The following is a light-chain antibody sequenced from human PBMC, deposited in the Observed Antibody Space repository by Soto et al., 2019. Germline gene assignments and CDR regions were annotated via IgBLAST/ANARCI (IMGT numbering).Light chain of an antibody. Sequence: DIVMTQSPLSLPVTPGEPASISCRSSQTLLHSNGYNYLDWYLQKPGQSPQLLIYLGFNRASGVPDRFSGSGSGTDFTLKISRVEAEDVGVYYCMQALQTPPTFGQGTRLE. V-gene: IGKV2-28*01. CDR1: QTLLHSNGYNY. CDR3: MQALQTPPT. J-gene: IGKJ5*01. CDR2: LGF.